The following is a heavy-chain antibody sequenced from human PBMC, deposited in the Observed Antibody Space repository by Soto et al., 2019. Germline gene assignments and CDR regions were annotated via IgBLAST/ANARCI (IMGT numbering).Heavy chain of an antibody. Sequence: QVQLVESGGGVVQPGRSLRLSCAASGFTFSTFGIHWVRQAPGKGLEWVAVISHDGRSKFYGDSVKGRFTISRDNSKNTLSLAMNSLRAEDTAVYYCAKDRGYCDSSSCYLGHAFDIWGQGTMVSVSS. CDR2: ISHDGRSK. CDR3: AKDRGYCDSSSCYLGHAFDI. J-gene: IGHJ3*02. CDR1: GFTFSTFG. V-gene: IGHV3-30*18. D-gene: IGHD2-2*01.